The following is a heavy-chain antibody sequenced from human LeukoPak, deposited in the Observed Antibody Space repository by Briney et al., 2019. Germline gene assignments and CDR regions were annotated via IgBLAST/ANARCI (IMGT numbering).Heavy chain of an antibody. Sequence: GGSLRLSCAASGFTFSDYYMSWIRQAPGKGLEWVSYISSSGSTIYYADSVKGRFTISRDNAKNSLYLQMNSLRAEDTAVYYCARLSATPSYYDYVWGSYRYHFDYWGQGTLVTVSS. CDR1: GFTFSDYY. J-gene: IGHJ4*02. V-gene: IGHV3-11*04. CDR2: ISSSGSTI. CDR3: ARLSATPSYYDYVWGSYRYHFDY. D-gene: IGHD3-16*02.